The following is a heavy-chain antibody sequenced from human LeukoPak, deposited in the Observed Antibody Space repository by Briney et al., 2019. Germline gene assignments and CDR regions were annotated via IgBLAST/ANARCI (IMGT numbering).Heavy chain of an antibody. D-gene: IGHD5-18*01. CDR2: ISPYNGNT. V-gene: IGHV1-18*01. CDR3: ARDGTRGYSYGSDY. Sequence: GASVKVSCKASGYTFTSYGISWVRQAPGQGLEWMGWISPYNGNTNYAQKLQGRVTMTTDTSTTTAYMELRSLRSDDTAVYYCARDGTRGYSYGSDYWGQGTLVTVSS. CDR1: GYTFTSYG. J-gene: IGHJ4*02.